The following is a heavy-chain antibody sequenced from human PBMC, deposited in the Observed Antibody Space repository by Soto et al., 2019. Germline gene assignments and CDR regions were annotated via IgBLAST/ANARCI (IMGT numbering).Heavy chain of an antibody. CDR2: IGTAGDT. CDR3: ARAALRPYYYDSSGYYYSHAFDI. D-gene: IGHD3-22*01. Sequence: GGSLRLSCAASGFTFSSYDMHWVRQATGKGLEWVSAIGTAGDTYYPGSVKGRFTISRENAKNSLYLQMNSLRAEDTAVYYCARAALRPYYYDSSGYYYSHAFDIWGQGTMVTVSS. J-gene: IGHJ3*02. V-gene: IGHV3-13*01. CDR1: GFTFSSYD.